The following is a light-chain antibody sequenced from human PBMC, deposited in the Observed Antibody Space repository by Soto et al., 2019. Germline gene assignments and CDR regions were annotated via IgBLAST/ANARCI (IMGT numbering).Light chain of an antibody. J-gene: IGKJ1*01. CDR2: AAS. CDR1: QSISNY. CDR3: QQYNNWPT. Sequence: DIQMTQSPSSLSASVGDRVTITCRASQSISNYLNWYQQKAGKAPKLLLYAASSLQSGVPSRFSGSGSGTDFTLTISSLQSEDFAVYYCQQYNNWPTFGQGTKVDIK. V-gene: IGKV1-39*01.